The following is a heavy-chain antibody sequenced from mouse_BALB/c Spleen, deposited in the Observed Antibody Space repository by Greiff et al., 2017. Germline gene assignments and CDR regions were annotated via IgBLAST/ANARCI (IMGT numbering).Heavy chain of an antibody. D-gene: IGHD2-1*01. CDR1: GFTFSSYG. J-gene: IGHJ4*01. CDR3: ARHNGNYAMDY. CDR2: ISSGGSYT. V-gene: IGHV5-6*02. Sequence: EVKLVESGGDLVKPGGSLKLSCAASGFTFSSYGMSWVRQTPDKRLEWVATISSGGSYTYYPASVKGRFTISRDNAKNTLYLQMSSLKSEDTAMYYCARHNGNYAMDYWGQGTSVTVSS.